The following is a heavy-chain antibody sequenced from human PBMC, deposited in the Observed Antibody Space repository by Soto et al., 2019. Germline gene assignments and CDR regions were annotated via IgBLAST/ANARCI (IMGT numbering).Heavy chain of an antibody. CDR1: GYSFTSHW. D-gene: IGHD3-22*01. J-gene: IGHJ4*02. CDR2: VYPGDSDT. Sequence: GESLKISCKGSGYSFTSHWIGWVRQMPGKGLEWMAIVYPGDSDTRYNPSFQGQVTISADKSVNTAYLQWSSLKASDTAIYYCARRDSSGYYSGYWGPGTLVTVPS. V-gene: IGHV5-51*01. CDR3: ARRDSSGYYSGY.